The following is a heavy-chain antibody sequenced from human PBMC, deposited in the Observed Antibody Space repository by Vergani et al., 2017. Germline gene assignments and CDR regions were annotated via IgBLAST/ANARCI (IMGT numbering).Heavy chain of an antibody. J-gene: IGHJ4*02. CDR2: TWYEGNNN. D-gene: IGHD5-24*01. V-gene: IGHV3-33*01. Sequence: QLVESGGGWVQPGGSLRLSCTPSSFKLGDYGMHWVRQAPGRGLEWVSMTWYEGNNNYYADSVKGRFTISKHISKNTLYLQMNSLRGDDTAVYYCARETRDTPSSLDYWGQGTLVTVSS. CDR3: ARETRDTPSSLDY. CDR1: SFKLGDYG.